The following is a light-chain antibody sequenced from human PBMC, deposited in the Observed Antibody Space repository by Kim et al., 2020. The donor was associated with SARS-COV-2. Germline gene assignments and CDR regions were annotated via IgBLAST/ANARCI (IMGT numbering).Light chain of an antibody. V-gene: IGLV2-11*01. J-gene: IGLJ3*02. CDR2: DVS. Sequence: GHSLTIYCPGTSSDVGVYNYVSWYQQHPGKAPKLLIYDVSKRPSGVPDRFSGSKSGNTASLTISGLQAEDESDYYCCSYAGSYTWVFGGGTQLTVL. CDR3: CSYAGSYTWV. CDR1: SSDVGVYNY.